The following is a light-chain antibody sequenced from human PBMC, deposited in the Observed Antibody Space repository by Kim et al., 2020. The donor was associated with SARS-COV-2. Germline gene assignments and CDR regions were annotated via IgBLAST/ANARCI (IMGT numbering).Light chain of an antibody. CDR2: LGS. CDR1: QSLLHSNGYNY. CDR3: MQTKQTPPT. V-gene: IGKV2-28*01. Sequence: DIVMTQSPLSLPVTPGEPASISCRSSQSLLHSNGYNYLDWYLQKPGQSPQLLIYLGSSRASGVPDRFSGSGSGTDFTLKISRVGAEDVGVYYCMQTKQTPPTFGQGTRLEIK. J-gene: IGKJ5*01.